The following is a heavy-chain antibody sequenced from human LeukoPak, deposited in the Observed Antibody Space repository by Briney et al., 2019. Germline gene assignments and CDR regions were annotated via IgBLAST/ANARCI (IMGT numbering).Heavy chain of an antibody. D-gene: IGHD5-12*01. CDR2: IIPIFGTA. CDR1: GGTFSSYA. V-gene: IGHV1-69*06. J-gene: IGHJ4*02. Sequence: ASVKVSCKASGGTFSSYAISWVRQAPGQGLEWMGGIIPIFGTANHAQKFQGRVTITADKSTSTAYMELSSLRSEDTAVYYCARKSGYDQYFDYWGQGTLVTVSS. CDR3: ARKSGYDQYFDY.